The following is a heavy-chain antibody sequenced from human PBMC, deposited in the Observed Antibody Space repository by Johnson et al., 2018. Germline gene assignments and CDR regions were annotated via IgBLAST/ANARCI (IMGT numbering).Heavy chain of an antibody. V-gene: IGHV4-34*01. CDR1: GGSFSGYY. Sequence: QVQLQQGGAGLLKPSETLSLTCAVYGGSFSGYYWSWIRQPPGKGLEWIGEINHSGSTNYNPSLKSRVTISVDTSKNQFSLKPSSVTAADTAVYYCAIVVATYYYYYMDVWGKGTTVTVSS. D-gene: IGHD5-12*01. CDR3: AIVVATYYYYYMDV. J-gene: IGHJ6*03. CDR2: INHSGST.